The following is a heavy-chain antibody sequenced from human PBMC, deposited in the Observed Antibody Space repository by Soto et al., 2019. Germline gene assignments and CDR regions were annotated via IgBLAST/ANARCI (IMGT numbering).Heavy chain of an antibody. CDR3: ARHYYDFWSGYYYYFDY. V-gene: IGHV4-39*01. CDR1: GGSISSSSYY. CDR2: IYYSGST. J-gene: IGHJ4*02. Sequence: QLQLQESGPGLVKPSETLSLTCTVSGGSISSSSYYWGWIRQPPGKGLEWIGSIYYSGSTYYNPSLKSRVTISVDTSKNQFSLKLSSVTAADTAVYYCARHYYDFWSGYYYYFDYWGQGTLVTVSS. D-gene: IGHD3-3*01.